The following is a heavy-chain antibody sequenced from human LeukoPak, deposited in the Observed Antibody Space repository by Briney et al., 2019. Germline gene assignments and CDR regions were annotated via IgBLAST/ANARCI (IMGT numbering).Heavy chain of an antibody. CDR1: GGSISSSSYY. Sequence: SETLSLTCTVSGGSISSSSYYWSWIRQPPGKGLEWIGEINHSGSTNYNPSLKSRVTISVDTSKNQFSLKLSSVTAADTAVYYCARSIVVVTASKRAIKRPGFDPWGQGTLVTVSS. V-gene: IGHV4-39*07. CDR2: INHSGST. J-gene: IGHJ5*02. D-gene: IGHD2-21*02. CDR3: ARSIVVVTASKRAIKRPGFDP.